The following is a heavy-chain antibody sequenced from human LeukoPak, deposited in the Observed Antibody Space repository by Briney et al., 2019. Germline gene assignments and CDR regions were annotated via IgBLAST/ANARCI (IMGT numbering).Heavy chain of an antibody. Sequence: GGSLRLSCAASGFTFSSYEMNWVRQAPGKGLERVSYISSSGSSIYYADSVKGRFTISRDNAKNSLYLQMNSLRAEDTAIYYCARGPSSPLTNGGQGTLVTVSS. CDR2: ISSSGSSI. CDR3: ARGPSSPLTN. D-gene: IGHD6-6*01. J-gene: IGHJ4*02. V-gene: IGHV3-48*03. CDR1: GFTFSSYE.